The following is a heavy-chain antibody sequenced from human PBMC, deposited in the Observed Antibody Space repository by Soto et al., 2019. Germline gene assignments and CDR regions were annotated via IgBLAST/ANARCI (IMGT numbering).Heavy chain of an antibody. D-gene: IGHD1-26*01. V-gene: IGHV4-39*01. CDR3: ARHRLLTPPVY. Sequence: PSETLSLTCTVSGGSISNSSFYWGWIRQPPGKGLEWIGSIYFSGSTYYIPSLKSRVTISVDTSKNQFSLKLNSVTAADTAVYYCARHRLLTPPVYWGQGTLVTVSS. CDR1: GGSISNSSFY. CDR2: IYFSGST. J-gene: IGHJ4*02.